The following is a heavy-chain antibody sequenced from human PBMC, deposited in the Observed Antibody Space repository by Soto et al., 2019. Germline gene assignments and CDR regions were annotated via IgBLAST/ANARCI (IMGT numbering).Heavy chain of an antibody. CDR2: IIPLFGTA. CDR1: GVTFSSET. Sequence: QVQLVQSGAEVKKPGSSVKVSCKASGVTFSSETISWVRQAPGQGVEWVGGIIPLFGTANYAQKFQGRVTITADESTSTLYIELSSLRSDDTAVYYCATELGDNPARPLDSWGQGTLVTVSS. V-gene: IGHV1-69*01. D-gene: IGHD2-21*01. J-gene: IGHJ4*02. CDR3: ATELGDNPARPLDS.